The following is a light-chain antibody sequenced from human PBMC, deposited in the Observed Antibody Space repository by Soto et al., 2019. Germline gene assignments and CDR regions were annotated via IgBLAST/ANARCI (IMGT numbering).Light chain of an antibody. V-gene: IGLV3-21*04. CDR1: NIGDKR. Sequence: SSELTQPPSVSVAPEKTTTITCGGNNIGDKRVHWYRQKSGQAPVLLISYDSDRPSGIPERFSGSNSGNTATLTISRVEAGDEADYYCQVWDIMTDNYVFGGGTKVTVL. CDR2: YDS. CDR3: QVWDIMTDNYV. J-gene: IGLJ1*01.